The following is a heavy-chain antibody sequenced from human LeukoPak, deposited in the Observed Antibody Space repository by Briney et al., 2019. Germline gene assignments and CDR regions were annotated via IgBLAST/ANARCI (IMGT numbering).Heavy chain of an antibody. CDR3: ARQPDYYDSSGYNWFDP. V-gene: IGHV3-30-3*01. J-gene: IGHJ5*02. D-gene: IGHD3-22*01. Sequence: GGSLRLSCTASGFPFSDFYMAWIRQPPGKGLEWVAVISYDGSNKYYADSVKGRFTISRDNSKNTPYLQMNSLRAEDTAVYYCARQPDYYDSSGYNWFDPWGQGTLVTVSS. CDR2: ISYDGSNK. CDR1: GFPFSDFY.